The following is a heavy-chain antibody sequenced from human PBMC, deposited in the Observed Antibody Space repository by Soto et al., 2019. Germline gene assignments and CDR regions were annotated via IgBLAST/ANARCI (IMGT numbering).Heavy chain of an antibody. V-gene: IGHV1-2*02. J-gene: IGHJ4*02. Sequence: QVQLVQSGAEVKKPGASVKVSCKLAGYSFAGYFMHWVRQAPGQGLEWMGWINPNSGDTTYAQKFQGRVLMTGDTSIRTAYMELSRLRSDDTAVYYCASEVQLPYYFDSWGQGTLVTVSS. CDR2: INPNSGDT. D-gene: IGHD1-1*01. CDR1: GYSFAGYF. CDR3: ASEVQLPYYFDS.